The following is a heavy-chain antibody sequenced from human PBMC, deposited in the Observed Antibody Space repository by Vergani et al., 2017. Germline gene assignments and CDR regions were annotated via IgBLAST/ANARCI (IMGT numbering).Heavy chain of an antibody. CDR2: IYYSGST. CDR1: GGSISSYH. CDR3: ERGGGHITIFGVGNPYYYYMDV. Sequence: QVQLQESGPGLVKPSETLSLTCTVSGGSISSYHWSWIRQPPGQGLEWIGYIYYSGSTNYNPSLKSRVTISVDTSKNQFSLKLSSVTAADTAVYYCERGGGHITIFGVGNPYYYYMDVWGKGTTVTVAS. D-gene: IGHD3-3*01. J-gene: IGHJ6*03. V-gene: IGHV4-59*01.